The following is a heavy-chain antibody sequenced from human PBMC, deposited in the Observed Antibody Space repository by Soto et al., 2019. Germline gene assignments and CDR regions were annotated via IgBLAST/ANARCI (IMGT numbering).Heavy chain of an antibody. Sequence: ASVKVSCKASGYTFTGYYMHWVRQAPGQGLEWMGWINPNSGGTNYAQKFQGWVTMTRDTSISTAYMELSRLRSYDTAVYYCARDPGRSTTGTNYYYYYMDVWGKGTTVTVSS. CDR2: INPNSGGT. J-gene: IGHJ6*03. V-gene: IGHV1-2*04. CDR1: GYTFTGYY. D-gene: IGHD1-1*01. CDR3: ARDPGRSTTGTNYYYYYMDV.